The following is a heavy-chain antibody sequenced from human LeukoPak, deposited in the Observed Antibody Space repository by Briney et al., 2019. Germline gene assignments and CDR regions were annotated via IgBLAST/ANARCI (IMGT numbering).Heavy chain of an antibody. V-gene: IGHV3-23*01. CDR3: AKRAGYNYDSFYYFYMDV. Sequence: SGGSLRLSCAASGFTFSKSGMSWVRQAPGKGLEWVSIISDSGATTFYADPVKGRFTISRDNSKNTLYLQMNSLRAEDTAVYYCAKRAGYNYDSFYYFYMDVWGKGTTVTVSS. CDR1: GFTFSKSG. J-gene: IGHJ6*03. D-gene: IGHD5-12*01. CDR2: ISDSGATT.